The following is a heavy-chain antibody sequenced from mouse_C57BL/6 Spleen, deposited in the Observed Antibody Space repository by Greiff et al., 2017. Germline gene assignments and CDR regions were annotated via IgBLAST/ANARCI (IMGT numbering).Heavy chain of an antibody. CDR3: ARAGFITTVVAFDY. V-gene: IGHV1-76*01. CDR1: GYTFTDYY. CDR2: IYPGSGNT. D-gene: IGHD1-1*01. Sequence: VKLQESGAELVRPGASVKLSCKASGYTFTDYYINWVKQRPGQGLEWIARIYPGSGNTYYNEKFKGKATLTAEKSSSTAYMQLSSLTSEDSAVYFCARAGFITTVVAFDYWGQGTTLTVSS. J-gene: IGHJ2*01.